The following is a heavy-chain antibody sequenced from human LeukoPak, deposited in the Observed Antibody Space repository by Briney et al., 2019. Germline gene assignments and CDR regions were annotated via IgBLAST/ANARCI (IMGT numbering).Heavy chain of an antibody. V-gene: IGHV3-15*01. Sequence: PGGSLRLSCAASGFTFSNAWMSWVRQAPGKGLEWVGRIKSKTDGGTTDYAAPVKGRFTISRDDSKNTLYLQMNSLKTEDTAVYYCTTDPHPASNPQAFDIWGQGAMVTVSS. D-gene: IGHD1-14*01. CDR2: IKSKTDGGTT. CDR1: GFTFSNAW. CDR3: TTDPHPASNPQAFDI. J-gene: IGHJ3*02.